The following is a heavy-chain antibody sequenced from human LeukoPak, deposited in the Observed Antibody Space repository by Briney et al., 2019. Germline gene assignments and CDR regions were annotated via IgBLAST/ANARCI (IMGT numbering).Heavy chain of an antibody. J-gene: IGHJ5*02. CDR3: ARTASHFVRGVIRWFDP. Sequence: RASETLSLTCTLSGGSISSGSYYWSWIRQPAGKGLEWIGRIYTSGSTNYNPSLKSRVTISVDTSKNQFSLKLSSVTAADTAVYYCARTASHFVRGVIRWFDPWGQGTLVTVSS. CDR1: GGSISSGSYY. CDR2: IYTSGST. D-gene: IGHD3-10*01. V-gene: IGHV4-61*02.